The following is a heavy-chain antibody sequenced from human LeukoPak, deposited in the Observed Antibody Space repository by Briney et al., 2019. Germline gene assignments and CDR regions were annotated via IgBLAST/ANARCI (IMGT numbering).Heavy chain of an antibody. Sequence: GESLRLSCAASGFTFSNYWMSWVPQAPGKGQEWVANIKQDGSEKYYVDSVKGRFTISRDNAKNSLYLQMNSLRAEDTAVYYCARDPTGMEYCDYWGQGTLVTVSS. CDR3: ARDPTGMEYCDY. CDR2: IKQDGSEK. J-gene: IGHJ4*02. V-gene: IGHV3-7*05. CDR1: GFTFSNYW. D-gene: IGHD6-13*01.